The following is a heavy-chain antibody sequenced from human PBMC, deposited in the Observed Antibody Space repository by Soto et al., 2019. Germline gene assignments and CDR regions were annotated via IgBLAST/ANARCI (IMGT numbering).Heavy chain of an antibody. CDR2: ISSDGDIT. J-gene: IGHJ5*02. D-gene: IGHD3-9*01. Sequence: PWGSLRLSCSASVFTFSEYSMHWFRQAPGKGLQYVSTISSDGDITYYADSVKGRFTISRDNSKNTLYLQMNSLRPEDTAVYYCVKVSTFYDILTGYYSTNFFDPWGQGTLVTVSS. V-gene: IGHV3-64D*06. CDR3: VKVSTFYDILTGYYSTNFFDP. CDR1: VFTFSEYS.